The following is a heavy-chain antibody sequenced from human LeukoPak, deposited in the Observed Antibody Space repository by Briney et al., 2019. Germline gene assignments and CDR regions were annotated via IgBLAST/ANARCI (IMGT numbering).Heavy chain of an antibody. Sequence: ASGKVSCKASGYTFTGYYMHWVRQAPGQGLEWMGWINPNSGGTNYAQKFQGRVTMTRDTSISTAYMELSRLRSDDTAVYYCARDGRYSSSWTEPNYWGQGTLVTVSS. CDR3: ARDGRYSSSWTEPNY. D-gene: IGHD6-13*01. CDR2: INPNSGGT. J-gene: IGHJ4*02. V-gene: IGHV1-2*02. CDR1: GYTFTGYY.